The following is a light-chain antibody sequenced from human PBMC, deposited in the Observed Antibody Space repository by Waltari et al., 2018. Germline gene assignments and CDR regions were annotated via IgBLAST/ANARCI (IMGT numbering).Light chain of an antibody. Sequence: QSALTQPRSVSGSPGQPVTISCAGTGSDVGDFNSVSLYQQHPGKAPILVIFDVTTRPSGVPDRFSGSKSGTSASLTVSGLQAEDEADYYCCSYAGIWVFGGGTKLTVL. CDR1: GSDVGDFNS. J-gene: IGLJ3*02. CDR3: CSYAGIWV. V-gene: IGLV2-11*01. CDR2: DVT.